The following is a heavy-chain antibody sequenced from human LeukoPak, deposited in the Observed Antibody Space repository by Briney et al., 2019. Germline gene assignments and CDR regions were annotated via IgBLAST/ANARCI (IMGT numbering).Heavy chain of an antibody. CDR3: ARQFLVGSTFHAFDL. J-gene: IGHJ3*01. Sequence: PSETLSLTCTVSGGSISSYYWSWIRQPPGKGLEWIGYIYYSGSTNYTPSLKSRVTISVDTSKNQFSLKLTSVTAADMAVYFCARQFLVGSTFHAFDLWGQGTRVTVSS. V-gene: IGHV4-59*08. CDR1: GGSISSYY. D-gene: IGHD1-26*01. CDR2: IYYSGST.